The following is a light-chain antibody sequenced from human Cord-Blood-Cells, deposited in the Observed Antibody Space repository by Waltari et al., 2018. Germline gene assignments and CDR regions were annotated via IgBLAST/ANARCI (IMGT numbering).Light chain of an antibody. J-gene: IGLJ2*01. Sequence: QSALTQTAPVSGSPGPPCTTSCPATSSVVGGYNYVSWYQQHPGKAPKLMIYDVSNRPSGVSNRFSGCKSGNTASLTISGLQAEDEADYYCSSYTSSSTLVFGGGTKLTVL. CDR3: SSYTSSSTLV. CDR1: SSVVGGYNY. V-gene: IGLV2-14*01. CDR2: DVS.